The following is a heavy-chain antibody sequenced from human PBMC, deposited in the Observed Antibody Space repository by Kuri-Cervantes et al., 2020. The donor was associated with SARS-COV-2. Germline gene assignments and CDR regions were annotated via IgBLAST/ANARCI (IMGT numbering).Heavy chain of an antibody. CDR2: INWNGGST. CDR1: GFTFDDYG. V-gene: IGHV3-20*01. CDR3: ARERSGSYDY. J-gene: IGHJ4*02. D-gene: IGHD1-26*01. Sequence: ETLSLTCAASGFTFDDYGMSWVRQAPGKGLEWVSGINWNGGSTGYADSVKGRSTISRDNAKNSLYLQMNSLRAEDTALYHCARERSGSYDYWGQGTLVTVSS.